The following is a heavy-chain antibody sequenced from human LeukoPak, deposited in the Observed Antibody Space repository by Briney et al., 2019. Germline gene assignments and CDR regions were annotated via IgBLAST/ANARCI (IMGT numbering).Heavy chain of an antibody. CDR3: ARGASAGTVPDY. CDR1: GFTFADYA. CDR2: IRSKAYGGTT. V-gene: IGHV3-49*04. J-gene: IGHJ4*02. Sequence: GSLRLSCTASGFTFADYALSWVRQAPGKGLEWVGFIRSKAYGGTTEYAASVRDRFTISRDDSKSIAYLQMNSLKTEDTAVYHCARGASAGTVPDYWGQGTLVTVSS. D-gene: IGHD6-13*01.